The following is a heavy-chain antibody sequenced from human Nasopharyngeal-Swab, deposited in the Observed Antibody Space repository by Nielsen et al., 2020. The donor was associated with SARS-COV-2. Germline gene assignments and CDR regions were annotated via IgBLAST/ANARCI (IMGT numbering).Heavy chain of an antibody. CDR3: ARCITVIQGGPYYYYFGMDV. D-gene: IGHD3-10*01. V-gene: IGHV4-38-2*01. J-gene: IGHJ6*02. Sequence: RQPPGKGLEWIGSIYYSGSTYYNPSLRSRVTISVDTSKNQFSLKLNSVAAADTAVYYCARCITVIQGGPYYYYFGMDVWGQGTTVTVSS. CDR2: IYYSGST.